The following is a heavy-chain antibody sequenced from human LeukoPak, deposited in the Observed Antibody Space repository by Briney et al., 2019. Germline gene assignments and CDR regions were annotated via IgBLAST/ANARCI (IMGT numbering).Heavy chain of an antibody. V-gene: IGHV3-7*01. CDR2: INEAGSEK. CDR1: RFKFRNYW. D-gene: IGHD2-15*01. Sequence: GSLGLSCVASRFKFRNYWMSWVRQAPGKGLEWVANINEAGSEKYYADSVKGRFTISRDNAQNSLFLQMNSLRADDTAVYYCVRPELPGWSVLFDFWGQGTLVTVSS. CDR3: VRPELPGWSVLFDF. J-gene: IGHJ4*02.